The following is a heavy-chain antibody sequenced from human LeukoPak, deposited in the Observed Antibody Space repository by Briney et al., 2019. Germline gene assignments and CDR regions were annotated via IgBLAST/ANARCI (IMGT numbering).Heavy chain of an antibody. V-gene: IGHV4-34*01. J-gene: IGHJ3*02. CDR2: INHSGST. D-gene: IGHD2-21*01. CDR3: ACYFMGVIEGLWAAFDI. Sequence: SETLSLTCAVYGGSFSGYYWSWIRQPPGKGLEWIGEINHSGSTNYNPSLKSRVTISVDTSKNQFSLKLSSVTAADTAVYYCACYFMGVIEGLWAAFDIWGQGTMVTVSS. CDR1: GGSFSGYY.